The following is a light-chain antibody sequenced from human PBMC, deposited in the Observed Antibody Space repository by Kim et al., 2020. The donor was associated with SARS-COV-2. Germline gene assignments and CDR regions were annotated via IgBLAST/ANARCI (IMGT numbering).Light chain of an antibody. Sequence: EIVLTQSPGTLSLSPGERATLSCRASQSVSGSYLAWYQQKPGQAPRLLIYGASNRAPGIPDRFSGSGSGTDFTLTISRLEPEDFAVYSCLQYGGPSWTFGQGTKVDIK. CDR1: QSVSGSY. J-gene: IGKJ1*01. CDR2: GAS. CDR3: LQYGGPSWT. V-gene: IGKV3-20*01.